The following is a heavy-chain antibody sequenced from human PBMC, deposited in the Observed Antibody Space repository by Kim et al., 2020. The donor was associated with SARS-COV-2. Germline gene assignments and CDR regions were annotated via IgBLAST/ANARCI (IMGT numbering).Heavy chain of an antibody. J-gene: IGHJ4*02. Sequence: SETLSLTCTVSGGSISSYYWSWIRQPPGKGLEWIGYIYYSGSTNYNPSLKSRVTISVDTSKNQFSLKLSSVTAADTAVYYCARDGAFGSVAYWGQGTLVTVSS. V-gene: IGHV4-59*13. CDR3: ARDGAFGSVAY. CDR1: GGSISSYY. CDR2: IYYSGST. D-gene: IGHD3-3*01.